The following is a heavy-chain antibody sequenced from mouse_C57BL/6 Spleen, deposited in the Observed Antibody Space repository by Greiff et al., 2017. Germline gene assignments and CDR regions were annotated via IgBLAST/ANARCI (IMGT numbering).Heavy chain of an antibody. CDR2: INPYNGGT. CDR3: APYDSFDY. Sequence: EVKLQESGPVLVKPGASVKMSCKASGYTFTDYYMNWVKQSHGKSLEWIGVINPYNGGTSYNQKFKGKATLTVDKSSSTAYMELNSLTSEDSAVYYCAPYDSFDYWGQGTTLTVSS. V-gene: IGHV1-19*01. D-gene: IGHD2-4*01. J-gene: IGHJ2*01. CDR1: GYTFTDYY.